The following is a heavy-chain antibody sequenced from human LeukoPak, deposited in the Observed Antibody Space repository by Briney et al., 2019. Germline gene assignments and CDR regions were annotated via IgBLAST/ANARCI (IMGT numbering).Heavy chain of an antibody. CDR1: GFTFSTYS. J-gene: IGHJ4*02. CDR3: ARRYCSSTNCYALDY. CDR2: ISSSSDYI. Sequence: PGGALRLSCAASGFTFSTYSMNWIRQAPGKGLEWVSSISSSSDYIYYAYSVKGRFTMSRDNAKNSLYLEMNSLRAEDTAVYYCARRYCSSTNCYALDYWGQGTLVTVSS. D-gene: IGHD2-2*01. V-gene: IGHV3-21*01.